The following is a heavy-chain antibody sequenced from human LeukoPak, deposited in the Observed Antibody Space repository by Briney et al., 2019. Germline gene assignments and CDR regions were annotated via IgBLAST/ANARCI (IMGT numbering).Heavy chain of an antibody. J-gene: IGHJ5*02. V-gene: IGHV4-30-2*01. CDR3: ARGCLRRGPTSIAVAQIWRRGWFDP. D-gene: IGHD6-19*01. CDR1: GGSISSGGYS. Sequence: SETLSLTCAGSGGSISSGGYSWSWIRQPPGKGLEWIGYIYHSGSTNYNPSLKSRVTISVDASKNQFSLKLSSVTAADTAVYYCARGCLRRGPTSIAVAQIWRRGWFDPWGQGTLVTVSS. CDR2: IYHSGST.